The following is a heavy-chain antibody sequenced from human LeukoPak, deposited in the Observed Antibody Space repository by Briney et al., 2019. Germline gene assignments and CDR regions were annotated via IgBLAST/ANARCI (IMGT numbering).Heavy chain of an antibody. CDR3: PKFYYDSSCYYPYFEY. CDR1: GYSFSHYW. J-gene: IGHJ4*02. V-gene: IGHV5-51*06. CDR2: FYSGYSDT. Sequence: GGSLKISCWGSGYSFSHYWIGLGRESSGKGLEWVGIFYSGYSDTRYSPLFQGPVPLSQNKSIDTAYLRSSSLKAPGTALYYCPKFYYDSSCYYPYFEYWGQGTLVTVSS. D-gene: IGHD3-22*01.